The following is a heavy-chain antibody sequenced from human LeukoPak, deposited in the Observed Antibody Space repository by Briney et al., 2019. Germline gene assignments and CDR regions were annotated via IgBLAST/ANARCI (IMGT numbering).Heavy chain of an antibody. CDR1: GGSISSSDYF. D-gene: IGHD3-10*01. CDR2: IYYTGTT. J-gene: IGHJ5*02. Sequence: PSETLSLTCTVSGGSISSSDYFWDWIRQPPGKGLEWIGSIYYTGTTYYNPSLKSRVTISVDTSNNQFSLKLSSVTAADTAVYYCARSEGSGSYFTWFDPWGQGTLVTVSS. CDR3: ARSEGSGSYFTWFDP. V-gene: IGHV4-39*07.